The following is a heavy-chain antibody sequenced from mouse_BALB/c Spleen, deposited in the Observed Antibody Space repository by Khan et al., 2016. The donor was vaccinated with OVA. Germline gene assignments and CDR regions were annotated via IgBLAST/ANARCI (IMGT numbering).Heavy chain of an antibody. CDR1: GYSITSDYA. Sequence: EVQLQESGPGLVKPSQSLSLTCTVTGYSITSDYAWNWIRQFPGNKLEWLGYISYSGSTTYHPSLTSRISITRDTSKNQFFLQWNSVTTEDTATYYRASELGRYYAMDYWGQGTSVTVSS. CDR2: ISYSGST. J-gene: IGHJ4*01. CDR3: ASELGRYYAMDY. D-gene: IGHD4-1*01. V-gene: IGHV3-2*02.